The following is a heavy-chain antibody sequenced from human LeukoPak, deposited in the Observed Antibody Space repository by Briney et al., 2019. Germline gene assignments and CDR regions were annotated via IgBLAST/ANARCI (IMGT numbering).Heavy chain of an antibody. J-gene: IGHJ4*02. CDR3: ARGPTSGWAYYFDS. CDR1: GGSISSSSYY. V-gene: IGHV4-39*07. CDR2: IYYSGST. Sequence: NPSETLSLTCTVSGGSISSSSYYWGWIRQPPGKGLEWIGSIYYSGSTYYNPSLKSRVTISVDTSKNHFSLTLTSVTAADTAVYYCARGPTSGWAYYFDSWGQGTLVTVSS. D-gene: IGHD6-19*01.